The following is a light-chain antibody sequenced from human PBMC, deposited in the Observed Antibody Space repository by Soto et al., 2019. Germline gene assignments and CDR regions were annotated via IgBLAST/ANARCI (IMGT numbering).Light chain of an antibody. Sequence: EIVMTQSPATLSVSPGERATLSCRASQSVSSNLAWYQQKPGQAPRLLIYGASTRATGIPARFSGSGSGTELTLTISSLQSEEFAVYYCQQYNNWPPYTFGRRTKLEIK. CDR2: GAS. V-gene: IGKV3-15*01. J-gene: IGKJ2*01. CDR3: QQYNNWPPYT. CDR1: QSVSSN.